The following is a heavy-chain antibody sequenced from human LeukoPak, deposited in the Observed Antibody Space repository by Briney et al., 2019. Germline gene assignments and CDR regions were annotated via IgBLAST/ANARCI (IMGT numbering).Heavy chain of an antibody. V-gene: IGHV3-23*01. CDR2: ISGNGGST. CDR3: AKDVPSDLSSWFDP. Sequence: PGGSLRLSCAASGFTFTSYAVSWVRQAPGKGLEWVSSISGNGGSTYYADSVKGRFTISRDNSKNTLYLQLNSLRAEDTAVYYCAKDVPSDLSSWFDPWGQGTLVTVSS. D-gene: IGHD3-16*02. J-gene: IGHJ5*02. CDR1: GFTFTSYA.